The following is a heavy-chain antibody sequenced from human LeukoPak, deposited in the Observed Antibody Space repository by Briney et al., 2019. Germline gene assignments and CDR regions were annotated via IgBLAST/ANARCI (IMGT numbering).Heavy chain of an antibody. CDR1: GASISSHY. D-gene: IGHD1-26*01. CDR3: ARGGGYSGSSFDY. V-gene: IGHV4-59*11. J-gene: IGHJ4*02. Sequence: SETLSLTCTASGASISSHYWSWIRQPPGKGLEWIGYIFYSGSLNYNPSLKSRVAISVDTSKDQFSLRLTSVTAADTAVYFCARGGGYSGSSFDYWGQGTLVTVSS. CDR2: IFYSGSL.